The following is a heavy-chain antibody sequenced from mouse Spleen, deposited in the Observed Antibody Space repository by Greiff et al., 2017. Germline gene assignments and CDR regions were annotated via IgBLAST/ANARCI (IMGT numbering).Heavy chain of an antibody. CDR3: ARRNLDYFDY. CDR1: GYTFTDYY. J-gene: IGHJ2*01. V-gene: IGHV1-76*01. Sequence: QVQLKQSGAELVRPGASVKLSCKASGYTFTDYYINWVKQRPGQGLEWIARIYPGSGNTYYNEKFKGKATLTAEKSSSTAYMQLSSLTSEDSAVYFCARRNLDYFDYWGQGTTLTVSS. D-gene: IGHD2-1*01. CDR2: IYPGSGNT.